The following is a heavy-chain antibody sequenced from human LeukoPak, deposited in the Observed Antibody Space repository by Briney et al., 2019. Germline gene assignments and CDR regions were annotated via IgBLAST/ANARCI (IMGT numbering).Heavy chain of an antibody. CDR3: ARGGENIVVVPAAIFLDP. CDR1: GGSISSYY. J-gene: IGHJ5*02. D-gene: IGHD2-2*01. Sequence: SETLSLTCTVSGGSISSYYWSWIRQPPGKGLEWIGYIYYSGTTNYNPSLKSRVTISVDTSKNQFSLKLSSVTAADTAVYYCARGGENIVVVPAAIFLDPWGQGTLVTVSS. V-gene: IGHV4-59*12. CDR2: IYYSGTT.